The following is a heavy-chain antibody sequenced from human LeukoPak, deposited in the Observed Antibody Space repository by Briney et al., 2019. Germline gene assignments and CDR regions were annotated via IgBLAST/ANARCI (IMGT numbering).Heavy chain of an antibody. CDR1: GLTFSSYS. CDR3: ARDRRPGGDAFDI. D-gene: IGHD1-14*01. J-gene: IGHJ3*02. V-gene: IGHV3-21*01. CDR2: ISSSSSYI. Sequence: GGSLRLSCAASGLTFSSYSMNWVRQAPGKGLEWVSSISSSSSYIYYADSVKGRFTISRDNAKNSLYLQMNSLRAEDTAVYYCARDRRPGGDAFDIWGQGTMVTVSS.